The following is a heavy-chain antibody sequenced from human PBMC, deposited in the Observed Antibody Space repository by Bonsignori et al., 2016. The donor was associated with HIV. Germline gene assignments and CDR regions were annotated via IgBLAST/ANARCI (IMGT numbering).Heavy chain of an antibody. CDR2: FYHSGST. D-gene: IGHD7-27*01. CDR3: AQTTLGISLNAFDI. V-gene: IGHV4-38-2*01. Sequence: WIRQPPGKGLEWIGSFYHSGSTNYNPSLKSRVTISVDTSKNQFSLRVSSVTAADTAVYYCAQTTLGISLNAFDIWGQGTMVTVSS. J-gene: IGHJ3*02.